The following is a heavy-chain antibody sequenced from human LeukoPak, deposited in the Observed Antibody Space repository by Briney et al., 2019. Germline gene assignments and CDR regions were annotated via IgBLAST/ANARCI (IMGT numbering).Heavy chain of an antibody. V-gene: IGHV3-11*05. J-gene: IGHJ5*02. CDR1: GFTFSDYY. D-gene: IGHD6-13*01. Sequence: KPGGSLRLSCAASGFTFSDYYMSWIRQAPGRGLEWVSYISSSSSYTNYADSVKGRFTISRDNTKNSLYLQMNSLRAEDTAVYYCARVLAAAGWFDPRGQGTLVTVSS. CDR3: ARVLAAAGWFDP. CDR2: ISSSSSYT.